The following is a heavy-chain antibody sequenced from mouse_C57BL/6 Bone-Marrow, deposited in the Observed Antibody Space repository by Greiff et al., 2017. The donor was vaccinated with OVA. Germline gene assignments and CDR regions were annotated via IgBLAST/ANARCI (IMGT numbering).Heavy chain of an antibody. CDR3: AREGTTVVT. CDR1: GYSITSGYY. J-gene: IGHJ3*01. CDR2: ISYDGSN. V-gene: IGHV3-6*01. D-gene: IGHD1-1*01. Sequence: ESGPGLVKPSQSPSLTCSVTGYSITSGYYWNWIRQFPGNKLEWMGYISYDGSNNYNPSLKNRISITRDTSKNQFFLKLNSVTTEDTATYYCAREGTTVVTGGQGTLVTVSA.